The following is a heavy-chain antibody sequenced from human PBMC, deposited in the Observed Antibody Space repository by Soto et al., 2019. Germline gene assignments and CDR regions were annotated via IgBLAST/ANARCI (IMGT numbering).Heavy chain of an antibody. CDR2: INSDGSTT. D-gene: IGHD2-2*01. CDR1: GFTFSSRW. V-gene: IGHV3-74*01. J-gene: IGHJ4*02. Sequence: EVRLVESGGGLVQPGGSLRLSCATSGFTFSSRWMHWVRQAPGKGLVWVSYINSDGSTTTYADSVKGRLTISRDNAKNTVYLQMNSLRVDDTAVYYCARDTSYSTDYWGQGTLVTVSS. CDR3: ARDTSYSTDY.